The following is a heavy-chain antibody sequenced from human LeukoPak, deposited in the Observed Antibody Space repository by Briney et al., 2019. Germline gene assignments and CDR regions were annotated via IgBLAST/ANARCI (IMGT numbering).Heavy chain of an antibody. V-gene: IGHV3-48*03. J-gene: IGHJ3*02. CDR3: ARENTYYDILTGYSTAFDI. CDR1: GFTFSNYE. Sequence: PGGSLRLSCAASGFTFSNYEMNWVRQAPGKGVEWVSYISSSGGIIDYTDSVKGRFTISRDNAKNSLFLQMNSLTAEDTAVYYCARENTYYDILTGYSTAFDIWGQGTMVTVSS. D-gene: IGHD3-9*01. CDR2: ISSSGGII.